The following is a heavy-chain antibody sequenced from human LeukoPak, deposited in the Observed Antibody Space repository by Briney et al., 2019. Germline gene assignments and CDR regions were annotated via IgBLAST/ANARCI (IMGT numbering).Heavy chain of an antibody. CDR1: GYTFTGYY. J-gene: IGHJ4*02. Sequence: RASVKLSCKASGYTFTGYYMHWVRQAPGQGLEWMGWINPNIGDTNYAPKFQGRVTMTRDTSITTAYMELSRLRSDDTAVYYCARVEMATITVDYWGQGNLVSVSS. D-gene: IGHD5-24*01. CDR3: ARVEMATITVDY. V-gene: IGHV1-2*02. CDR2: INPNIGDT.